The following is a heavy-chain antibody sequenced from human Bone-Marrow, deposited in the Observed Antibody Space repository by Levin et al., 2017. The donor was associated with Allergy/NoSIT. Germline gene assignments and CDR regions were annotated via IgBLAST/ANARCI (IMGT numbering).Heavy chain of an antibody. CDR2: MSSDGNNK. CDR1: GFTFSSYA. J-gene: IGHJ4*02. CDR3: ARGPSLDYGDLYFDS. D-gene: IGHD4-17*01. Sequence: GGSLRLSCAASGFTFSSYAVHWVRQAPGEGLQWVAVMSSDGNNKFYADSVKGRFPISRDISKNTLFLQMSGLRSDDTAMYYCARGPSLDYGDLYFDSWGQGTLVTVSS. V-gene: IGHV3-30-3*01.